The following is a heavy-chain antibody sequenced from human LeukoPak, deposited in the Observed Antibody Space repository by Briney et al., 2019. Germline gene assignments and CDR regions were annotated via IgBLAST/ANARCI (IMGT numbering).Heavy chain of an antibody. CDR3: VRVKGSYFDY. D-gene: IGHD2-15*01. CDR1: GFPLSSYS. V-gene: IGHV3-48*01. Sequence: GGSLRLSCAASGFPLSSYSINWVRQAPGKGLEWVSYISSSGSAIYYVDSVKGRFTVSRDNAMNSLFLQMNSPRAEDTAVYYCVRVKGSYFDYWGQGALVTVSS. J-gene: IGHJ4*02. CDR2: ISSSGSAI.